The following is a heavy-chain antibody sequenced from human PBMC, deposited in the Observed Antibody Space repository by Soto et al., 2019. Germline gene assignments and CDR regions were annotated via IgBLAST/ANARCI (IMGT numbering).Heavy chain of an antibody. Sequence: QVQLQESGPGLVKPSQTLSLTCTVSGGSVGSGDYYWSWIRQPPGKGLEWIGYTYYSETTNYNPXXKTRVIISVDXXKXQXXLELRSVTAADTAVYYCARDEGTMVRGQYYYGMDVWGPGTTVTVSS. CDR3: ARDEGTMVRGQYYYGMDV. CDR1: GGSVGSGDYY. D-gene: IGHD3-10*01. J-gene: IGHJ6*02. V-gene: IGHV4-30-4*01. CDR2: TYYSETT.